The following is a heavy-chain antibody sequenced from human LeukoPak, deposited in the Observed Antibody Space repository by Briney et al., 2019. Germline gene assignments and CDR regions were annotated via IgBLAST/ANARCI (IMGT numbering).Heavy chain of an antibody. V-gene: IGHV1-2*02. CDR2: MNPNSGDT. J-gene: IGHJ4*02. Sequence: GASVNVSCKASVYTFTNFYIHWVRQAPGQGLEWMGWMNPNSGDTSYAREFQDRVTMTRDTSLSTAYMELSRLRSDDTAVYFCARRPINCIITNCYVDYWGQGTLVTVSS. CDR1: VYTFTNFY. CDR3: ARRPINCIITNCYVDY. D-gene: IGHD2-2*01.